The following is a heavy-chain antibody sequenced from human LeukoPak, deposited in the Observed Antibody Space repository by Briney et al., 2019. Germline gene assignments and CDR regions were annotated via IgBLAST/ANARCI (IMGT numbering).Heavy chain of an antibody. CDR3: ARHDGAPEADSSGWYRKRRTPNNWFDP. J-gene: IGHJ5*02. V-gene: IGHV4-59*08. Sequence: SETLSLTCTVSGGSISSYYWSWIRQPPGKGLEWIGYIYYSGSTNYNPSLKSRVTISVDTSKNQFSLKLSSVTAADTAVYYCARHDGAPEADSSGWYRKRRTPNNWFDPWGQGTLVTVSS. D-gene: IGHD6-19*01. CDR1: GGSISSYY. CDR2: IYYSGST.